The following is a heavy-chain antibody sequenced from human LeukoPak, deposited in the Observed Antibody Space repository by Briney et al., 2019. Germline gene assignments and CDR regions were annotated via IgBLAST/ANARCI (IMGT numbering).Heavy chain of an antibody. CDR3: ARGGYYDSSADY. Sequence: SETLSLTCTVPGGSISSYYWSGIRQPPGKGLEWIGYIYYSGSTNYNPSLKSRVTISVDTSKNQFSLKLSSVTAADTAVYYCARGGYYDSSADYWGQGTLVTVSS. V-gene: IGHV4-59*01. CDR2: IYYSGST. CDR1: GGSISSYY. J-gene: IGHJ4*02. D-gene: IGHD3-22*01.